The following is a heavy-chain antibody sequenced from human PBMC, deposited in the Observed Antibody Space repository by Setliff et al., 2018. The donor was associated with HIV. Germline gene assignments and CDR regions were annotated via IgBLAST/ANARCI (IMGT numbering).Heavy chain of an antibody. CDR3: ARDSPLSHFDY. J-gene: IGHJ4*02. CDR2: IWHDGSNE. CDR1: GFTFSSYG. Sequence: GGSLRLSCAASGFTFSSYGMHWVRQAPGEGLEWVAVIWHDGSNEYYADSVKGRFTMSRDNSKNTLFLQMNSLRAEDTAVYYCARDSPLSHFDYWGQGILVTVSS. V-gene: IGHV3-33*08.